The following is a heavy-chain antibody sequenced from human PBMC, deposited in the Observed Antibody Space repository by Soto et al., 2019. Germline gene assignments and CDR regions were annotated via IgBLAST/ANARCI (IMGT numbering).Heavy chain of an antibody. V-gene: IGHV1-69*12. CDR3: ARDEDRAQLGCNYYYIMDV. CDR2: IMPIFRTA. CDR1: GGTFSTAA. J-gene: IGHJ6*02. D-gene: IGHD3-10*01. Sequence: QVQVVQSGAEVKKPGSSVKVSCKTSGGTFSTAAISWVRQAPGQGLEWMGGIMPIFRTADYAQKFQGRVTITADESASTAYLELSSLRSEDTAVYYCARDEDRAQLGCNYYYIMDVWGQGTTVTVTS.